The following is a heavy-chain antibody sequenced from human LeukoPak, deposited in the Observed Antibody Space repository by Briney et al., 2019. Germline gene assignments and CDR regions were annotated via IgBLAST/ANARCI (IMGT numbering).Heavy chain of an antibody. Sequence: GGSLRLSCAASGFTYSGYGMHWVRQAPGKGLEWVSSISSSSSYIYYADSVKGRFTISRDNAKNSLYLQMNSLRAEDTAVYYCARDPIIAAAGTGAMDVWGKGTTVTVSS. J-gene: IGHJ6*03. CDR1: GFTYSGYG. V-gene: IGHV3-21*01. CDR3: ARDPIIAAAGTGAMDV. D-gene: IGHD6-13*01. CDR2: ISSSSSYI.